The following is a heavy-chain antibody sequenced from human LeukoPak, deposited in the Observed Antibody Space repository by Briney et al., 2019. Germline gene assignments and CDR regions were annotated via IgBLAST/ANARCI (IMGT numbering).Heavy chain of an antibody. CDR1: GGSVNNAAYY. V-gene: IGHV4-31*03. CDR3: ARGVRDGYKTFDY. J-gene: IGHJ4*02. CDR2: IDYRGRT. Sequence: SQTLSLTCTVSGGSVNNAAYYWSWIRQHPGKGLEWIGHIDYRGRTNYNPSLKSRVTISVDTSENQFSLRLSSVTAADTAVYYCARGVRDGYKTFDYWGQGTLVTVSS. D-gene: IGHD5-24*01.